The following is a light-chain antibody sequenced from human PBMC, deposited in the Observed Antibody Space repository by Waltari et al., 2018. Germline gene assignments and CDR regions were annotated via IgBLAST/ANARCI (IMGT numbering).Light chain of an antibody. V-gene: IGKV3-20*01. CDR2: GAS. Sequence: EIVLTQSPRTLSLSPGERATLSCRASQSVSSSYLAWYQQKPGQAPRLLIYGASSRATGIPDRFSGSGSGTDFTLTISRLEPEDFAVYYCQQYGSSLPWTFGQGTKVEIK. CDR1: QSVSSSY. J-gene: IGKJ1*01. CDR3: QQYGSSLPWT.